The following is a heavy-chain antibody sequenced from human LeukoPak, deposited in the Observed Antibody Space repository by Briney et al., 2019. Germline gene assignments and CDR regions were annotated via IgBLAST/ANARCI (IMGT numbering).Heavy chain of an antibody. CDR2: IYHSGST. D-gene: IGHD3/OR15-3a*01. CDR3: AGGNTRDDLDY. V-gene: IGHV4-4*08. J-gene: IGHJ4*02. CDR1: GGSISRYY. Sequence: SETLSLTCSVSGGSISRYYWSWIWQPPGKGLEWIGYIYHSGSTNSNPSLKTRLTISLDTSNKEVSLKLSSVTAADTAVYYCAGGNTRDDLDYWGQGILVTVSS.